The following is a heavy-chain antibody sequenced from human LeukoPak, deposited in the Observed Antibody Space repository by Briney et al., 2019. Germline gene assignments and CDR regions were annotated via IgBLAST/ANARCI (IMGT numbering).Heavy chain of an antibody. V-gene: IGHV1-69*06. J-gene: IGHJ4*02. CDR1: GGTFISYT. D-gene: IGHD5-18*01. Sequence: SVKVSCKASGGTFISYTINWVRQAPGQGLEWMGGIIPIFGTANYAQKFQGRVTITADKSTSTAYMELSSLRSEDTAVYYCARDPLRGYSYGWSFDYWGQGTLVTVSS. CDR3: ARDPLRGYSYGWSFDY. CDR2: IIPIFGTA.